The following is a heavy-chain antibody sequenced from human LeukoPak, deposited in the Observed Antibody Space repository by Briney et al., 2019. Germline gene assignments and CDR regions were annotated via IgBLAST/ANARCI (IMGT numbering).Heavy chain of an antibody. CDR2: ISYDRSKT. CDR3: ARDQSSGGRWLDY. Sequence: PGGSLRLSCAVSGFTFTDFAVHWVRQAPGKGLDWVAVISYDRSKTYYADSVKGRFSISRDNSKNTVYPQMSSLSTEDTAMYYCARDQSSGGRWLDYWGRGTLVTVSS. J-gene: IGHJ4*02. V-gene: IGHV3-30-3*01. CDR1: GFTFTDFA. D-gene: IGHD2-15*01.